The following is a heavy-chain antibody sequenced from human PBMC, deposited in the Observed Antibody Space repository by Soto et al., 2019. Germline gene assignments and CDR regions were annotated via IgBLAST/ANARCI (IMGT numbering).Heavy chain of an antibody. CDR3: AKNSAATIRVGYDY. CDR1: GFTFSSYP. J-gene: IGHJ4*02. V-gene: IGHV3-23*01. CDR2: IVASGGIT. D-gene: IGHD5-12*01. Sequence: EVQLLESGGGLAQPGGSLRLSCAASGFTFSSYPMSWVRQAPGQGLEWVSGIVASGGITYYADSVKGRFTISRDNSKNTMNMQMNSLRAEDTAVYYWAKNSAATIRVGYDYWGQGTLVTVSS.